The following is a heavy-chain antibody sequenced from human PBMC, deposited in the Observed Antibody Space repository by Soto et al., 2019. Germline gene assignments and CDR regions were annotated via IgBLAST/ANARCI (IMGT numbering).Heavy chain of an antibody. D-gene: IGHD6-19*01. CDR3: ARDGRSSGWPRTEYFQH. J-gene: IGHJ1*01. CDR1: GGTFSSYA. CDR2: IIPIFGTA. V-gene: IGHV1-69*12. Sequence: QVQLVQSGAEVKKPGSSVKVSCKASGGTFSSYAISWVRQAPGQGLEWMGGIIPIFGTANYAQKFQGRVTITANESTSTAYMELSSLRSGDTAVYYCARDGRSSGWPRTEYFQHWGQGTLVTVSS.